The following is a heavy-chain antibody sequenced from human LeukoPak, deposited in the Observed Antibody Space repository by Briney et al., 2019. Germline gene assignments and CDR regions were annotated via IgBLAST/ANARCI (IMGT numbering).Heavy chain of an antibody. CDR1: GGSVSSRSYY. Sequence: SSETLSLTCTVSGGSVSSRSYYWGWIRQPPGKGLEWIGEINHSGSTNYNPSLKSRVTISVDTSKNQFSLKLSSVTAADTAVYYCARAVGRHYFDYWGQGTLVTVSS. D-gene: IGHD3-10*01. CDR3: ARAVGRHYFDY. J-gene: IGHJ4*02. V-gene: IGHV4-39*07. CDR2: INHSGST.